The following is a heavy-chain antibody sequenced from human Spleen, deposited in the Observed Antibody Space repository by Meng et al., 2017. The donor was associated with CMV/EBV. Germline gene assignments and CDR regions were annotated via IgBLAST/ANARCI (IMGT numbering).Heavy chain of an antibody. D-gene: IGHD2-21*01. CDR3: ARVLLDAEELLAIKGMDV. J-gene: IGHJ6*02. V-gene: IGHV3-69-1*01. Sequence: GESLKISCAASGFTFSDCYMNWVRQAPGKGLEWVSSISSSTIYYADSVKGRFTISRDNSKNTLYLQMNSLRAEDTAVYYCARVLLDAEELLAIKGMDVWGQGTTVTVSS. CDR2: ISSSTI. CDR1: GFTFSDCY.